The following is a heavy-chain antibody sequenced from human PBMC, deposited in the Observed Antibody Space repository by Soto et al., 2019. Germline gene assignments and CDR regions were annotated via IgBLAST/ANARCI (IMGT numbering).Heavy chain of an antibody. Sequence: VASVKVSCKASGYTFTSYGISWVRQAPGQGLEWMGWISAYNGNTNYAQKLQGRVTMTTDTSTSTAYMELRSLRSDDTAVYYCARRGYDFWSGYFGHMDVWGQGTTVTVSS. J-gene: IGHJ6*02. CDR3: ARRGYDFWSGYFGHMDV. CDR1: GYTFTSYG. D-gene: IGHD3-3*01. CDR2: ISAYNGNT. V-gene: IGHV1-18*04.